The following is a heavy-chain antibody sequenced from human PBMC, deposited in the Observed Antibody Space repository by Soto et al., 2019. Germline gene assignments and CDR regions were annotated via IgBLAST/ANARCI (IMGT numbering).Heavy chain of an antibody. CDR1: GGSISSGGYY. J-gene: IGHJ4*02. D-gene: IGHD4-17*01. Sequence: SETLSLTCTVSGGSISSGGYYWSWIRQHPGKGLEWIGYIYYSGSTYYNPSLKSRVTISVDTSKNQFSLKLSSVTAADTAVYYCAGIGTVGYFDYWGQGTLVTVSS. V-gene: IGHV4-31*03. CDR2: IYYSGST. CDR3: AGIGTVGYFDY.